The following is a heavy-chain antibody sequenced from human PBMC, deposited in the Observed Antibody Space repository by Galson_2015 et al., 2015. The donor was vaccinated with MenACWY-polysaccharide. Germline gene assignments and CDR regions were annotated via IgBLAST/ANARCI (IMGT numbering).Heavy chain of an antibody. CDR3: AKGGQQLTRSTYYMDG. CDR1: GFTFSSYA. Sequence: SLRLSCAASGFTFSSYAMTWVRQAPGKGLECVSVIGGSDNDIYYADSVRGRFTISRDNPKNTLYLQMNSLRAEDTAVYYCAKGGQQLTRSTYYMDGWGKGTTVTVSS. D-gene: IGHD6-13*01. J-gene: IGHJ6*03. CDR2: IGGSDNDI. V-gene: IGHV3-23*01.